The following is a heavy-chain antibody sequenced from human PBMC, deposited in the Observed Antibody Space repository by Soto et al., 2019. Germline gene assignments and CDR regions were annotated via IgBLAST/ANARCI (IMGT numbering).Heavy chain of an antibody. D-gene: IGHD6-19*01. CDR2: IRQDGSEK. V-gene: IGHV3-7*01. CDR1: GFTFSSYW. CDR3: ARAYEYSSGWYLQRVQLGFDY. J-gene: IGHJ4*02. Sequence: EVQLVESGGGLVQPGGSLRLSWAASGFTFSSYWMSWVRQAPGKGLEWVANIRQDGSEKYYVDSVKGRFTISRDNAKNSLYLQMNSLRAEDTAVYYCARAYEYSSGWYLQRVQLGFDYWGQGTLVTVSS.